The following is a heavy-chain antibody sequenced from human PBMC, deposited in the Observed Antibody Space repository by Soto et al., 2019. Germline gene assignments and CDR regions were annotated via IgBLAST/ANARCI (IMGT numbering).Heavy chain of an antibody. V-gene: IGHV3-11*04. D-gene: IGHD2-2*02. CDR3: AREYTAWPLAYGLDV. CDR1: GFTFSDYY. Sequence: PGGSLRLSCAASGFTFSDYYMSWIRQAPGKGLEWVSSISSRSDIYYADSVKGRFTISRDNAKNSVSLQMNSLRAEDTAVYYWAREYTAWPLAYGLDVWGQGTTVTVSS. CDR2: ISSRSDI. J-gene: IGHJ6*02.